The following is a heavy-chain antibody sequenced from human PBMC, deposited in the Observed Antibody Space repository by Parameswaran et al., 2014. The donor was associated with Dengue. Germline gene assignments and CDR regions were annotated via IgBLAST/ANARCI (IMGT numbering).Heavy chain of an antibody. CDR2: IVPFLKTP. Sequence: SWVRQAPGQGLEWMGAIVPFLKTPDYGEKFQDRVTLTADESTTTVYMELSSLRYEDTAVYYCARGGMIPAAIFVFWGQGTLVTVSS. V-gene: IGHV1-69*01. J-gene: IGHJ1*01. D-gene: IGHD3-9*01. CDR3: ARGGMIPAAIFVF.